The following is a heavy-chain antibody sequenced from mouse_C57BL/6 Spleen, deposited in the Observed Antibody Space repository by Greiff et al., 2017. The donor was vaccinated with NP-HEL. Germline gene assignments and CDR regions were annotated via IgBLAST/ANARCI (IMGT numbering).Heavy chain of an antibody. Sequence: EVQLQQSGPELVKPGASVKISCKASGYSFTGYYMNWVKQSPEKSLEWIGEINPSTGGTTYNQKFKAKATLTVDKSSSTAYMQLKSLTSEDSAVYYCANYDYDGGYYAMDYWGQGTSVTVSS. J-gene: IGHJ4*01. CDR2: INPSTGGT. CDR1: GYSFTGYY. V-gene: IGHV1-42*01. D-gene: IGHD2-4*01. CDR3: ANYDYDGGYYAMDY.